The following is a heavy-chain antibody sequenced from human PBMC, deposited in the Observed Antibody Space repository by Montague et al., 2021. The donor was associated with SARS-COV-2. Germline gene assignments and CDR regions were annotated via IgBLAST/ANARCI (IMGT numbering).Heavy chain of an antibody. CDR1: GGNKRSYY. J-gene: IGHJ4*02. CDR2: IYYDGST. V-gene: IGHV4-59*03. CDR3: ARYGSYFEH. Sequence: SETLSLTRKGGGGNKRSYYWSWIRQTPGKGLEWIGYIYYDGSTNYNPSLKSRVTMSVDSSRNQFSLRLSSVTAADTAVYYCARYGSYFEHWGQGTLVTVSS. D-gene: IGHD1-26*01.